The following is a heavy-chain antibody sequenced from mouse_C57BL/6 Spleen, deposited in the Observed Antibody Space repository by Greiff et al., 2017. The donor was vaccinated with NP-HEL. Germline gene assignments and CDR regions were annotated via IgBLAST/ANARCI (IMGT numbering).Heavy chain of an antibody. CDR2: IWSDGST. V-gene: IGHV2-6*03. Sequence: VQRVESGPGLVAPSQSLSITCTVSGFSLTSYGVHWVRQPPGKGLEWLVVIWSDGSTTYNSALKSRLSISKDNSKSQVFLKMNSLQTDDTAMYYCARRGDYDNYYATDYWGQGTSVTVSS. D-gene: IGHD2-4*01. J-gene: IGHJ4*01. CDR1: GFSLTSYG. CDR3: ARRGDYDNYYATDY.